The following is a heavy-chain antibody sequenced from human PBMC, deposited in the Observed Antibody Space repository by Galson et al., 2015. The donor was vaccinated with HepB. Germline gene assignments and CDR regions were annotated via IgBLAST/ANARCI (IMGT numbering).Heavy chain of an antibody. V-gene: IGHV3-30-3*01. CDR1: GFTFSNAC. CDR3: ARAIGRDSIVVDGAFDV. D-gene: IGHD6-19*01. Sequence: SLRLSCAASGFTFSNACMNWVRQAPGKGLEWVAVISYDGYNKYYAESVKGRFTISGDNSKNTLYLQMDSLRVEDTAVYYCARAIGRDSIVVDGAFDVWGQGTMVTVSS. CDR2: ISYDGYNK. J-gene: IGHJ3*01.